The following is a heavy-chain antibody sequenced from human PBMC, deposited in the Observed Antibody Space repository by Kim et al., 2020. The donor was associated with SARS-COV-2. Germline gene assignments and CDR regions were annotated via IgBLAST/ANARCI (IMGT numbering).Heavy chain of an antibody. D-gene: IGHD3-22*01. Sequence: KGRFTISRDNAKNSLYLQMNSLRAEDTAVYYCARGKRLGDYYDSSGHFQHWGQGTLVTVSS. J-gene: IGHJ1*01. V-gene: IGHV3-11*04. CDR3: ARGKRLGDYYDSSGHFQH.